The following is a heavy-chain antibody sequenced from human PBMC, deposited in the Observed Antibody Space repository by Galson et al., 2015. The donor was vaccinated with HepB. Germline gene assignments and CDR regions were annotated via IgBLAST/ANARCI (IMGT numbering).Heavy chain of an antibody. D-gene: IGHD1-20*01. CDR3: TTRVGVTGTTWDY. V-gene: IGHV3-15*07. J-gene: IGHJ4*02. CDR1: GFTFGNAW. Sequence: SLRLSCAASGFTFGNAWMNWVRQAPGKGLEWVGRIKSKTDGGTTDYAAPVKGRFTISRDDSKNTLYLQMNSLKTEDTAVYYCTTRVGVTGTTWDYWGQGTLVTVSS. CDR2: IKSKTDGGTT.